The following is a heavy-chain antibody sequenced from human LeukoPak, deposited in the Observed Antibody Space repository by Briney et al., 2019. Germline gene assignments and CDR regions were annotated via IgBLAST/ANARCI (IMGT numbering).Heavy chain of an antibody. CDR1: GGSFSGYY. D-gene: IGHD3-10*01. Sequence: SETLSLTCAVYGGSFSGYYWSWIRQPPGKGLEWIGEIYHSGSTNYNPSLKSRVTISVDKSKNQFSLKLSSVTAGDTAVYYCARTSRINMVLDPWGQGTLVTVSS. CDR3: ARTSRINMVLDP. V-gene: IGHV4-34*01. J-gene: IGHJ5*02. CDR2: IYHSGST.